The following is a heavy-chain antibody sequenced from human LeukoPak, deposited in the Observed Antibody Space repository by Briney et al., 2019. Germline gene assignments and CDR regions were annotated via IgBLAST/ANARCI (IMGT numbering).Heavy chain of an antibody. CDR3: ATLITMVF. V-gene: IGHV3-48*02. CDR1: GFTFSSYS. D-gene: IGHD3-10*01. Sequence: GGSLRLSCTASGFTFSSYSMNWVRQAPGKGLEWVSYISGSSSTIYYADSVRGRFTISRDNAKNSLYLQMNSLRDEDTAVYYCATLITMVFWGQGTLVTVSS. CDR2: ISGSSSTI. J-gene: IGHJ4*02.